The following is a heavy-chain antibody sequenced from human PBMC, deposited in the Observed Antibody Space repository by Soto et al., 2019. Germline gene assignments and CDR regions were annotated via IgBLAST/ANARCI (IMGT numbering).Heavy chain of an antibody. J-gene: IGHJ4*02. V-gene: IGHV3-7*01. D-gene: IGHD6-6*01. CDR1: GFTFNSAW. Sequence: EVQLVESGGGLVQPGGSLRLSCSVSGFTFNSAWMSWVRQAPGKGLEWVVNINQDGNEKFYVDSVMGRFTISRDNAKNSLFLQVNSLRVEETAVYYCASTPVAARYFDYWGRGTLVTVSS. CDR2: INQDGNEK. CDR3: ASTPVAARYFDY.